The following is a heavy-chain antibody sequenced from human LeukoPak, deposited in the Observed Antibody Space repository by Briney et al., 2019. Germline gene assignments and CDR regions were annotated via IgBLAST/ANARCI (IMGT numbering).Heavy chain of an antibody. V-gene: IGHV1-8*01. Sequence: ASVKVSCKASGYTFTSYDINWVQQATGQGLEWMGWMNPNSGNTGYAQKFQGRVTMTRNTSISTAYMELSSLRSEDTAVYYCARAAAADYYFDYWGQGTLVTVSS. J-gene: IGHJ4*02. CDR3: ARAAAADYYFDY. CDR1: GYTFTSYD. D-gene: IGHD6-13*01. CDR2: MNPNSGNT.